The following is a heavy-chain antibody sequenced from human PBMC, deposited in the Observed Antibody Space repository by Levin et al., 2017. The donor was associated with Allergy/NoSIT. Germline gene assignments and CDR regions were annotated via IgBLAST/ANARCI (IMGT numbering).Heavy chain of an antibody. CDR3: ATYGGVVPASDC. D-gene: IGHD3-3*01. V-gene: IGHV3-7*03. J-gene: IGHJ4*02. CDR2: IKEDGSEK. Sequence: GESLKISCEASGFTFSNHWMTWVRPTPGKGLEWVANIKEDGSEKYYAESVTSRFTVSRDNANNTLYLQMKYLAADDTAVYYCATYGGVVPASDCWGQGTLVTVSS. CDR1: GFTFSNHW.